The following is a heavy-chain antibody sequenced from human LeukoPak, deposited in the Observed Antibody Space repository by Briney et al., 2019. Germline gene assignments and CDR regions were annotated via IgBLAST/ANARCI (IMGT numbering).Heavy chain of an antibody. V-gene: IGHV1-69*04. CDR1: GGTFSSYA. CDR2: IIPIFGIA. D-gene: IGHD3-9*01. J-gene: IGHJ5*02. CDR3: ARGTTTYYDILTGYYADWFDH. Sequence: ASVKVSCKASGGTFSSYAISWVRQAPGQGLEWMGRIIPIFGIANYAQKFQSRVTITADKSMSTAYMELSSLRSEDTAVYYCARGTTTYYDILTGYYADWFDHWGQGTLVTVSS.